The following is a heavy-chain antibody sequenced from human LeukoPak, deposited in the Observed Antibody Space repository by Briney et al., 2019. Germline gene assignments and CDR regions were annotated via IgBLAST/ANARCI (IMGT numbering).Heavy chain of an antibody. CDR3: AREGNYDILTGYYVNDY. D-gene: IGHD3-9*01. V-gene: IGHV3-66*01. J-gene: IGHJ4*02. CDR1: GFTVSSNY. Sequence: GGSLRLSCAASGFTVSSNYMSWVRQAPGKGLEWVSVIYSGGSTYYADSVKGRFTISRDNSKNTLYLQMNSLRAEDTAVYYCAREGNYDILTGYYVNDYWGQGTLVTVSS. CDR2: IYSGGST.